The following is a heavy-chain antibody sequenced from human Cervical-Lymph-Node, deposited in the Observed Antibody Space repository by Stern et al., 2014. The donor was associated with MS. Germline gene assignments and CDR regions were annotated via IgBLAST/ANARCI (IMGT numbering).Heavy chain of an antibody. Sequence: EVQLVESGGGFVQPGGSLSLSCAASGFAFSNYWMHWVRQVPGQGLVWVSRINSDGTTTGYADSVKGRFTISRDNAKNTLFLQMKSLRVDDTAVYYCARDDSSGYAVWGQGSLVTVSS. J-gene: IGHJ4*02. CDR1: GFAFSNYW. D-gene: IGHD3-22*01. V-gene: IGHV3-74*02. CDR3: ARDDSSGYAV. CDR2: INSDGTTT.